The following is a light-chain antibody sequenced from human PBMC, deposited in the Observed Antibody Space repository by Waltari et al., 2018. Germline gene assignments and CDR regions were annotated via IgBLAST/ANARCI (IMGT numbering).Light chain of an antibody. CDR2: YDS. Sequence: SYVLTPPPSVSVATGKTARITCGGNNIGSKSVHWYQQKPGQAPVLVIYYDSDWPSGIPERFSGSNSGNTATLTISRVEAGDEADYYCQVWDSSSDRFGGGTKLTVL. V-gene: IGLV3-21*04. J-gene: IGLJ2*01. CDR3: QVWDSSSDR. CDR1: NIGSKS.